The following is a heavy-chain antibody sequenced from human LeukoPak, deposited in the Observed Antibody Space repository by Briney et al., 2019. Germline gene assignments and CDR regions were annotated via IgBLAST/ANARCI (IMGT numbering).Heavy chain of an antibody. D-gene: IGHD6-6*01. J-gene: IGHJ4*02. Sequence: PPGGSLRLSCAASGFTFSSYSMNWVRQAPGKGLEWVSYISSSSSTIYYADSVKGRFTISRDNSKNTLYLQMNSLRAEDTAVYYCAKDEDRQLVYAAFDYWGQGTLVTVSS. CDR3: AKDEDRQLVYAAFDY. V-gene: IGHV3-48*01. CDR1: GFTFSSYS. CDR2: ISSSSSTI.